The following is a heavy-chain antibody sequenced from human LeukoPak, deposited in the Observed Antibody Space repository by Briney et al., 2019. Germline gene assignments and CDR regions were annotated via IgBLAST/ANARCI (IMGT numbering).Heavy chain of an antibody. D-gene: IGHD2-15*01. Sequence: GGSLRLSCAASGFTFSDYYMSWIRQAPGKGLEWVSYISSSGSTIYYADSVKGRFTISRDNAKNSLYLQMNSLRAEDTAVYYCASFGRYCSGGSCYSYYWGQGTLVTVSS. V-gene: IGHV3-11*01. J-gene: IGHJ4*02. CDR2: ISSSGSTI. CDR3: ASFGRYCSGGSCYSYY. CDR1: GFTFSDYY.